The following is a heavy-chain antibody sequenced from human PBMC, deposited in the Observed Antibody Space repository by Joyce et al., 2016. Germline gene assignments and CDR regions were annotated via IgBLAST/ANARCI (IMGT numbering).Heavy chain of an antibody. J-gene: IGHJ4*02. CDR1: GDSLSSGYF. Sequence: VQLQESGPGLVKPSETLSLTCDVSGDSLSSGYFYGWVRQAPGKGLEWIANSYHNGKTYYNASLKSRVTISVDTSKNQLSLKLISVTAADTAGYYCARDPQNFGFWGQGTLVIVSS. V-gene: IGHV4-38-2*02. D-gene: IGHD2/OR15-2a*01. CDR2: SYHNGKT. CDR3: ARDPQNFGF.